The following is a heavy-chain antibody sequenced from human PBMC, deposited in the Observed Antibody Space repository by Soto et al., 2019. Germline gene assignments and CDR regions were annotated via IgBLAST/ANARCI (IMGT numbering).Heavy chain of an antibody. CDR2: IYPGDSDT. D-gene: IGHD3-9*01. V-gene: IGHV5-51*01. CDR1: GYSFTSYW. J-gene: IGHJ6*03. CDR3: ARGHILTGLCCYMDV. Sequence: PGESLKISCKGSGYSFTSYWIGWVRQMPGKGLEWMGIIYPGDSDTRYSPSFQGQVTISADKSISTAYLQWSSLKASDTAMYYCARGHILTGLCCYMDVWGKGTTVTVSS.